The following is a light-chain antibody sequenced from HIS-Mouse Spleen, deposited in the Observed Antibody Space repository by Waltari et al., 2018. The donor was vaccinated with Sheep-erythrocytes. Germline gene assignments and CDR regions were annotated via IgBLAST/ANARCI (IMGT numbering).Light chain of an antibody. CDR3: GTWDSSLSAWV. CDR1: SPNLRNHY. V-gene: IGLV1-51*01. J-gene: IGLJ3*02. CDR2: DNN. Sequence: QSVLTQPPSVSAAPGQKVTISCSGSSPNLRNHYVPWYQQLPGTAPKLLIYDNNKRPSGIPDRFSGSKAGTSATLGITGLQTGDEADYYCGTWDSSLSAWVFGGGTKLTVL.